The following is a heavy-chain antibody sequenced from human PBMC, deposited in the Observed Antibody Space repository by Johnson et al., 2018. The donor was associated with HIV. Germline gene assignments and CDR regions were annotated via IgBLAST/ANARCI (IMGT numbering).Heavy chain of an antibody. CDR1: GFTVSSNY. D-gene: IGHD6-6*01. Sequence: QVQLVESGGGLIQPGGSLRLSCAASGFTVSSNYMSWIRQAPGKGLEWVSSISSSGSTIYYADSVEGRFTISRDNAKNSLYLQMNSLRAEDTAVYYCAYSSSPLSGDAFDIWGHGTMVTVSS. J-gene: IGHJ3*02. V-gene: IGHV3-11*04. CDR2: ISSSGSTI. CDR3: AYSSSPLSGDAFDI.